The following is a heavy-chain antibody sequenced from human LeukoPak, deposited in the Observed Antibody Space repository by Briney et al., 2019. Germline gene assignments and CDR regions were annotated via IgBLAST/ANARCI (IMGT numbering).Heavy chain of an antibody. CDR3: AAGHDYGDSDAFDI. V-gene: IGHV4-34*01. J-gene: IGHJ3*02. CDR2: INHSGST. Sequence: KTSETLSLTCAVYGGSFSGYYWSWIRQPPGKGLEWIGEINHSGSTNYNPSLKSRVTISVDTSKNQFSLKLSSVTAADTAVYYCAAGHDYGDSDAFDIWGQGTMVTVSS. CDR1: GGSFSGYY. D-gene: IGHD4-17*01.